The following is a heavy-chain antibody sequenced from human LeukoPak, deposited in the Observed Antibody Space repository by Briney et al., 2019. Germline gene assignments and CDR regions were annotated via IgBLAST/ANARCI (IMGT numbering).Heavy chain of an antibody. CDR3: AKDRGGSYYLLFDY. J-gene: IGHJ4*02. V-gene: IGHV3-9*01. CDR2: ISWNSGSI. Sequence: EPGRSLRLSCAVSGFTFDDYAMHWVRQAPGKGLEWVSGISWNSGSIGYADSVKGRFTISRDNAKNSLYLQMNSLRAEDTALYYCAKDRGGSYYLLFDYWGQGTLVTVSS. D-gene: IGHD3-10*01. CDR1: GFTFDDYA.